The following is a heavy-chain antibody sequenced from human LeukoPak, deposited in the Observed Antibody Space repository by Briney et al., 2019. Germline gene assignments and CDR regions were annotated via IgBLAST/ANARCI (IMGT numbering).Heavy chain of an antibody. CDR3: ARDTYCSSTSCYTYYYYGMDV. J-gene: IGHJ6*02. Sequence: ASVKVSCKASGYTCTGYYMHWVRQAPGQGLEWMGRINPNSGGTNYAQKFQGRVTMTRDTSISTAYMELSRLRSEDTAVYYCARDTYCSSTSCYTYYYYGMDVWGQGTTVTVSS. D-gene: IGHD2-2*02. CDR2: INPNSGGT. CDR1: GYTCTGYY. V-gene: IGHV1-2*06.